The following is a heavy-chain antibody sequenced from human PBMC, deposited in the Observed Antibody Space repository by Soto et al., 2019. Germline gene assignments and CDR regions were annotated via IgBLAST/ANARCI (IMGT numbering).Heavy chain of an antibody. D-gene: IGHD3-10*01. CDR2: TYYRSKWFH. Sequence: SRTLSLTCAISGDSVSSYITSWNWIRQSPSRGLEWLGRTYYRSKWFHDYAASVKSRITINPDTSKNQFSLELNSMTPEDTAVYYCARGNALDVWGKGT. V-gene: IGHV6-1*01. CDR3: ARGNALDV. CDR1: GDSVSSYITS. J-gene: IGHJ3*01.